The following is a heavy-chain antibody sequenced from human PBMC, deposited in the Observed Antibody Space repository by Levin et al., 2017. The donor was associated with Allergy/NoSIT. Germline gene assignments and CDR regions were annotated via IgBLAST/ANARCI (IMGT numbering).Heavy chain of an antibody. J-gene: IGHJ4*02. V-gene: IGHV3-73*01. Sequence: GESLKISCAASGFTFSGSAMHWVRQASGKGLEWVGRIRSKADSYATAYAASVTGRFTVSRDDSKNTAYLQMNSLKTDDTAVYYCITGLCTSTTCYGAQWGQGTLVTVSS. CDR3: ITGLCTSTTCYGAQ. D-gene: IGHD2-2*01. CDR2: IRSKADSYAT. CDR1: GFTFSGSA.